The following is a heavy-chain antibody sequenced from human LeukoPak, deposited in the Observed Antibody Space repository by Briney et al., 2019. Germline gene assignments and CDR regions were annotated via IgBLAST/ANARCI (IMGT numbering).Heavy chain of an antibody. CDR2: ISSNGVST. V-gene: IGHV3-64D*09. D-gene: IGHD6-19*01. CDR1: GFTFSNYA. Sequence: GGSLRLSCSASGFTFSNYAMHWVRQAPGKGLESVSAISSNGVSTYSADSVRGRFTISRDNSKHTLYLQLSSLRPEDTAVYYCVKDGPDSCGWYSFFYYFDYWGQGSLVTVSS. CDR3: VKDGPDSCGWYSFFYYFDY. J-gene: IGHJ4*02.